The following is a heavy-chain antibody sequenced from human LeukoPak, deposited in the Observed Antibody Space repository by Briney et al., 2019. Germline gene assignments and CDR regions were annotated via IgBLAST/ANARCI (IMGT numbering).Heavy chain of an antibody. J-gene: IGHJ4*02. V-gene: IGHV3-21*01. CDR2: ISSSSSYI. CDR3: ARVYCSSTSCYGGVDY. CDR1: GFTFSSYS. D-gene: IGHD2-2*01. Sequence: GGSLRLSCAASGFTFSSYSMNWVRQAPGRGLEWVSSISSSSSYIYYADSAKGRFTISRDNAKNSLYLQMNSLRAEDTAVYYCARVYCSSTSCYGGVDYWGQGTLVTVSS.